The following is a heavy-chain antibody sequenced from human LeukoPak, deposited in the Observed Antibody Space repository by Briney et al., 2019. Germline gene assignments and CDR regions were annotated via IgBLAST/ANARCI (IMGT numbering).Heavy chain of an antibody. CDR1: GFTFSNYA. J-gene: IGHJ3*02. CDR2: VSYDGSNT. CDR3: ARDSQDIVVVPAAHHDAFDI. D-gene: IGHD2-2*01. Sequence: QPGGSLRLSCAASGFTFSNYAMHWVRQAPGKGLEWVAVVSYDGSNTYYADSVKGRFTISRDNSKNTLYLQMNSLRAEDTAVYYCARDSQDIVVVPAAHHDAFDIWGQGTMVTVSS. V-gene: IGHV3-30-3*01.